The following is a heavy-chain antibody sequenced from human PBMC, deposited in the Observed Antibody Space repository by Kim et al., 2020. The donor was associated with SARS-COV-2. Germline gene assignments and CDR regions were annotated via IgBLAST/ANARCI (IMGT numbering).Heavy chain of an antibody. Sequence: YAPKLQGKGTITTDTSTSTAYMELRSLRSDDTAVYYCARLHDSSGYCIDYWGQGTLVTVSS. CDR3: ARLHDSSGYCIDY. D-gene: IGHD3-22*01. J-gene: IGHJ4*02. V-gene: IGHV1-18*01.